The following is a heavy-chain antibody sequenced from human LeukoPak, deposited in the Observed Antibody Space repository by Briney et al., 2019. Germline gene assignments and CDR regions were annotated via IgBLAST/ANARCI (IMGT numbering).Heavy chain of an antibody. V-gene: IGHV3-30-3*01. Sequence: GGSLRLSCAASGFTFSYYTMHWVRQAPGKGLEWVAVISYDGSNKYYADSVKGRFTISRDNSKNTLYLQMNSLRAEDTAVYYCARDRMYFDYWGQGTLVTVSS. J-gene: IGHJ4*02. CDR2: ISYDGSNK. CDR1: GFTFSYYT. D-gene: IGHD2-8*01. CDR3: ARDRMYFDY.